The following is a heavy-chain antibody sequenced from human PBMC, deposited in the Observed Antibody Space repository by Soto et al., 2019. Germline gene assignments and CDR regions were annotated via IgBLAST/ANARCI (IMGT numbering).Heavy chain of an antibody. D-gene: IGHD3-3*01. J-gene: IGHJ4*02. CDR3: AAPSRRGRRGVYYFDY. CDR1: GFTFSSYG. Sequence: PGGSPRLSCAASGFTFSSYGMHWVRQAPGKGLEWVAVIWYDGSNKYYADSVKGRFTISRDNSKNTLYLQMNSLRAEDTAVYYCAAPSRRGRRGVYYFDYWGQGTLVTVSS. CDR2: IWYDGSNK. V-gene: IGHV3-33*01.